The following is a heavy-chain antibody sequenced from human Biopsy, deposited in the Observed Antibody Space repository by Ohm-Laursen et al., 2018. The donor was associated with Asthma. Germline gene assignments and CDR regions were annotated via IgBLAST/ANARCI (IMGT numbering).Heavy chain of an antibody. CDR2: INHSGST. D-gene: IGHD1-26*01. V-gene: IGHV4-34*01. Sequence: SDTLPLTCAVYGGSFSGYYWCWIRPPPGKGLEWIGEINHSGSTNSNPSLKSRVTISVDTSKNQFSLSLNSVTAADTAVYFCARGSGLYPESPFDYWGQGTLVTVSS. CDR3: ARGSGLYPESPFDY. CDR1: GGSFSGYY. J-gene: IGHJ4*02.